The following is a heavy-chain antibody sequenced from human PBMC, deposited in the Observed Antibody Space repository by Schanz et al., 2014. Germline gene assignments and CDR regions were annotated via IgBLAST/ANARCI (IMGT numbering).Heavy chain of an antibody. CDR3: ARLVGPSFYYGMDV. J-gene: IGHJ6*02. D-gene: IGHD2-15*01. CDR1: GDSMSSGGYY. Sequence: QVQLQESGPGLVKPSQTLSLTCNVSGDSMSSGGYYWNWIRPHPGKGLEWIGYIYDSGNTYYNPSLKSRVTMSIDTSENQFSLNLRSVTGADTAVYYCARLVGPSFYYGMDVWGQGTTVTVS. CDR2: IYDSGNT. V-gene: IGHV4-31*03.